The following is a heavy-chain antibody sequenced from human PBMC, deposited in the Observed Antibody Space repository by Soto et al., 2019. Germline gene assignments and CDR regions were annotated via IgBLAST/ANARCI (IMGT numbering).Heavy chain of an antibody. V-gene: IGHV4-39*01. CDR3: AGCSSSSLGWFDP. D-gene: IGHD6-6*01. CDR2: IYYSGST. CDR1: GGSISSSSYY. Sequence: SETLSLTCTVSGGSISSSSYYWGWIRQSPGKGLEWIGSIYYSGSTYYNPSLKSRVTISVDTSKNQFSLKLSSVTAADTAVYYCAGCSSSSLGWFDPWGQGTLVTVSS. J-gene: IGHJ5*02.